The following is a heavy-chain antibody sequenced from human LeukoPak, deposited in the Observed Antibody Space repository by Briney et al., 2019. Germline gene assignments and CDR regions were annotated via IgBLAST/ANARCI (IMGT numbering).Heavy chain of an antibody. CDR3: AKWGDYDILTGYYDSDY. Sequence: PAASLRLSCAASGFTFSNYAMSWVRQAPGKGLEWVSAIVGSGGSTYYADSVKGRFTISRDNPKNTLYLQMNSLRAEDTAVYYCAKWGDYDILTGYYDSDYWGQGTLVTVSS. J-gene: IGHJ4*02. CDR1: GFTFSNYA. CDR2: IVGSGGST. D-gene: IGHD3-9*01. V-gene: IGHV3-23*01.